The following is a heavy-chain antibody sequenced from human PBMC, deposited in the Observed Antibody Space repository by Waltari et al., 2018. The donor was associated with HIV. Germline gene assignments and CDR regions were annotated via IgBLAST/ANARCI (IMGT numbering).Heavy chain of an antibody. V-gene: IGHV3-33*01. J-gene: IGHJ4*02. Sequence: QVQLVESGGGVVQPGRSMRLSCAASGFTFKNFAINWVRQAPGKALEWVGNIYYDGSKKFYGDSVRGRFTISRDNSKQILYLQMNSLRVEDTALYYCARDYNYAPDYWGQGTLVVVSS. CDR1: GFTFKNFA. CDR2: IYYDGSKK. CDR3: ARDYNYAPDY. D-gene: IGHD5-18*01.